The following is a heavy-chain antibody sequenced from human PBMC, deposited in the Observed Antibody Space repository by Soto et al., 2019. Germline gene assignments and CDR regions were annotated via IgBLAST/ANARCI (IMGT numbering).Heavy chain of an antibody. CDR3: ARIRRAVTTGGEYYFDY. V-gene: IGHV2-26*01. D-gene: IGHD4-17*01. CDR1: GFSLSNARMG. CDR2: IFSNDEK. Sequence: QVTLKESGPVLVKPTETLTLTCTVSGFSLSNARMGVSWIRQPPGKALEWLAHIFSNDEKSYSTSLKSRLTIPTXSPXSXVVLTMTNMDPVDTATYYCARIRRAVTTGGEYYFDYWGQGTLVTVSS. J-gene: IGHJ4*02.